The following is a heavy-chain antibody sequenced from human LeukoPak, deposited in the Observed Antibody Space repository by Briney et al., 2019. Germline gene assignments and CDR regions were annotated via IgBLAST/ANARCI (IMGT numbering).Heavy chain of an antibody. CDR3: ARDSGWPYGMDV. CDR2: IYYSGST. J-gene: IGHJ6*02. V-gene: IGHV4-59*12. D-gene: IGHD6-19*01. Sequence: PSETLSLTCTVSGGSISSYYWSWIRQPPGKGLEWIGYIYYSGSTYYNPSLKSRVTISVDTSKNQFSLKLSSVTAADTAVYYCARDSGWPYGMDVWGQGTTVTVSS. CDR1: GGSISSYY.